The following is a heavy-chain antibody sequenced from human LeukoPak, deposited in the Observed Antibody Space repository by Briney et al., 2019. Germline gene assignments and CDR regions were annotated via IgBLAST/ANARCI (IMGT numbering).Heavy chain of an antibody. J-gene: IGHJ6*03. V-gene: IGHV1-2*02. D-gene: IGHD1-1*01. CDR3: VVPNPRTTGTTPYYYYYYIDV. CDR2: IIPNSGGT. Sequence: ASVTVSCKASGYSFIGYSMHWVRQAPGQGLEWMGWIIPNSGGTNYAQTFQGRVTMTWDTSITTAFMELTSLKSDDTAVYYCVVPNPRTTGTTPYYYYYYIDVWGKGTTVTVSS. CDR1: GYSFIGYS.